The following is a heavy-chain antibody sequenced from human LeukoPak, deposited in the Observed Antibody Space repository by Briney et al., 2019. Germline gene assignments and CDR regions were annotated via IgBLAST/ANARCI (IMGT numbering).Heavy chain of an antibody. J-gene: IGHJ4*02. CDR3: AKNFPHSRGSFDY. Sequence: GGSLRLSCAVSGFTFSTYGMHWVRQAPGKGLEWVAFIRYDGTNKYYVDSVKGRFTISGDNSENTLYLQMDNLRAEDTAVYYCAKNFPHSRGSFDYWGQGTLFSASS. V-gene: IGHV3-30*02. D-gene: IGHD3-22*01. CDR1: GFTFSTYG. CDR2: IRYDGTNK.